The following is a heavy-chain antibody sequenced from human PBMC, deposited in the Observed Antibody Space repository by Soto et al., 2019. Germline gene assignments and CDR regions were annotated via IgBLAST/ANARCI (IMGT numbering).Heavy chain of an antibody. J-gene: IGHJ3*02. CDR1: GGSISSSSYY. CDR2: IYYSGST. Sequence: SETLSLTCTVSGGSISSSSYYWGWIRQPPGKGLEWIGSIYYSGSTYYNPSLKSRVTISVDTSKNQFSLKLSSVTAADTAVYYCAKGGSGRYSNAYDIWGQGTMVTVSS. D-gene: IGHD3-10*01. V-gene: IGHV4-39*01. CDR3: AKGGSGRYSNAYDI.